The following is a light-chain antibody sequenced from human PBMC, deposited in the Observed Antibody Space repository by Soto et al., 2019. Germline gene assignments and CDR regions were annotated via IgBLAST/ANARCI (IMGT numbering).Light chain of an antibody. CDR3: SSYADTHIV. V-gene: IGLV2-8*01. CDR2: DVS. J-gene: IGLJ1*01. Sequence: QSVLTQPPSASGSPGQSVTISCTGTSSDVGGYNYVSWYQQHPGKAPKLMIYDVSKRPSGVPDRFSGSKSGNTASLTVSGLQAEDEADYYCSSYADTHIVFGPGSKVTVL. CDR1: SSDVGGYNY.